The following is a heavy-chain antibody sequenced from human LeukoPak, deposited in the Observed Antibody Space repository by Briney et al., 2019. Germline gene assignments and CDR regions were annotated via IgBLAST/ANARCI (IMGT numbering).Heavy chain of an antibody. Sequence: SETLSLTCTVSGGSISSSNYYWGWIRQPPGKGLEWIGSIYYSGSTYYNPSLKSRVTTSVDAPRNQFSLKLSSVTAADTAVYYCARRCSSTNCYKAGDYWGQGTLVTVSS. CDR3: ARRCSSTNCYKAGDY. D-gene: IGHD2-2*02. CDR2: IYYSGST. V-gene: IGHV4-39*01. CDR1: GGSISSSNYY. J-gene: IGHJ4*02.